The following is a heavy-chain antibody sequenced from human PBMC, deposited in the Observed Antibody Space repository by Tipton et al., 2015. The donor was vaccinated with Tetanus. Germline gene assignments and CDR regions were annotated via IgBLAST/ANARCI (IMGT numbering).Heavy chain of an antibody. Sequence: SLRLSCAASGFTFSSYGMHWVRQAPGKGLEWVAVISYDGSNKYYADSVKGRFTISRDNSKNTLYLQMNSLRAEDTAVYYCASPHDYGDYVFDYWGQGTLVTVSS. V-gene: IGHV3-30*03. CDR2: ISYDGSNK. J-gene: IGHJ4*02. CDR1: GFTFSSYG. D-gene: IGHD4-17*01. CDR3: ASPHDYGDYVFDY.